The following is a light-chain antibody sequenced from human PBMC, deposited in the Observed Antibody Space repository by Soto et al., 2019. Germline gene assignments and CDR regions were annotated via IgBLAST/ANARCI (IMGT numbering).Light chain of an antibody. V-gene: IGKV3-11*01. J-gene: IGKJ1*01. Sequence: EIVLTQSPATLSLSPGERATLSYRASQSVGSSLAWYQQKLGQAPRLLIYAASDGATGIPGRFSGSGSGTDFTLIISSLEPEDFAFYYCQQGNTWPWTFGQGTKVDIK. CDR2: AAS. CDR1: QSVGSS. CDR3: QQGNTWPWT.